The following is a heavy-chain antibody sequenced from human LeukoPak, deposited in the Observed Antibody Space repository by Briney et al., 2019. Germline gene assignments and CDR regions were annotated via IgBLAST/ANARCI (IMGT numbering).Heavy chain of an antibody. V-gene: IGHV4-4*07. Sequence: SETLSLTCTVSGGSISSYYWSWIRQPAGKGLEWIGRIYTSGSTNYNPSLKSRITISVDTSKNQFSLKLSSVTAADTAVYYCAREPWEMYGSGSYYNGDAFDIWGQGTMVTVSS. J-gene: IGHJ3*02. CDR3: AREPWEMYGSGSYYNGDAFDI. D-gene: IGHD3-10*01. CDR2: IYTSGST. CDR1: GGSISSYY.